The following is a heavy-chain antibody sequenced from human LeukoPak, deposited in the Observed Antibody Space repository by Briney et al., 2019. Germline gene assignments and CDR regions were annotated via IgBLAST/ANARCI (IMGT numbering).Heavy chain of an antibody. J-gene: IGHJ4*02. CDR3: ARGLRGGYSYGFDY. CDR1: GGSISSSSYY. Sequence: MSSETLSLTCTVSGGSISSSSYYWGWIRQPPGKGLEWIGSIYYSGSTYYNPSLKSRVTISVDTSKNQFSLKLSSVTAADTAVYYCARGLRGGYSYGFDYWGQGTLVTVSS. D-gene: IGHD5-18*01. CDR2: IYYSGST. V-gene: IGHV4-39*07.